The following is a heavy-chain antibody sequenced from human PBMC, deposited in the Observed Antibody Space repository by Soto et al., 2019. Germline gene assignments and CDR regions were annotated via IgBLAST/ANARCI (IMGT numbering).Heavy chain of an antibody. D-gene: IGHD6-6*01. V-gene: IGHV3-30*03. J-gene: IGHJ6*02. Sequence: PGGSLRLSCAASGFTFSSYGMHWVRQAPGKGLEWVAVISYDGSNKYYADSVKGRFTISRDNSKNTLYLQMNSLRAEDTAVYYCAGDLSSIAARHYYYGMDVWGQGTTVTVSS. CDR1: GFTFSSYG. CDR2: ISYDGSNK. CDR3: AGDLSSIAARHYYYGMDV.